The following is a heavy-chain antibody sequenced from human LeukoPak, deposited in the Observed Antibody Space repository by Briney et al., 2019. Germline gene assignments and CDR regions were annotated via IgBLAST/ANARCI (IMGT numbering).Heavy chain of an antibody. Sequence: PGGSLRLSCAASGFTFSSSWMSWVRQAPGKGLEWVAYIQNDGSNEQYADSVKGRFSISRDNSKNALYLQMNSLRAEDTAVYYCAKRIAARVVFDYWGQGTLVTVSS. V-gene: IGHV3-30*02. J-gene: IGHJ4*02. D-gene: IGHD6-6*01. CDR3: AKRIAARVVFDY. CDR1: GFTFSSSW. CDR2: IQNDGSNE.